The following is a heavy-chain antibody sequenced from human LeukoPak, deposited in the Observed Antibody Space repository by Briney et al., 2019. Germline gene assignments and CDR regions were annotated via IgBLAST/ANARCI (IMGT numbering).Heavy chain of an antibody. D-gene: IGHD5-24*01. V-gene: IGHV3-7*05. CDR1: GFTFSNYW. CDR3: ARASDPWLQLT. Sequence: TGGSLRLSCAPSGFTFSNYWMIWVRQAPGKGLEWVGNIKQDGSEKRYADSVRGRFSISRDNAQTSLYPQMNSLRAEDTAVYYCARASDPWLQLTWGQGTLVTVSS. CDR2: IKQDGSEK. J-gene: IGHJ5*02.